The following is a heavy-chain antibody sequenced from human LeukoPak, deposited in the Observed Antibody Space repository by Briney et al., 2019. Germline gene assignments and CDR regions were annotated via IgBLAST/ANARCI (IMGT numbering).Heavy chain of an antibody. CDR1: GFTFNNYW. CDR3: SRDHPGNNSLNS. J-gene: IGHJ4*02. V-gene: IGHV3-74*01. Sequence: GGSLRLSCAASGFTFNNYWMHWVRQAPGKGLEWVSRLKTDGSRTNYADSVEGRFTISRDNTKNTLYLQMNSLRAEDTAIYYCSRDHPGNNSLNSWGQGTLVTVSS. D-gene: IGHD1-1*01. CDR2: LKTDGSRT.